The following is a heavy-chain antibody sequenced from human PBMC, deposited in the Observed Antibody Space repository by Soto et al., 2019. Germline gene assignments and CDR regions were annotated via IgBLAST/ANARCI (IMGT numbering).Heavy chain of an antibody. CDR1: GYTFIGHY. CDR2: TNPSSGAT. Sequence: QVQLVQSVAEVKKPGASVKVSCKASGYTFIGHYLHWVRQAPGQGLEWLGWTNPSSGATNFAQKFQGRVTMTRDTSISTAYLELSRLRSDDTAVYYCAREAGTTGNYYYGMDVWGQGTTVTVSS. D-gene: IGHD1-7*01. J-gene: IGHJ6*02. CDR3: AREAGTTGNYYYGMDV. V-gene: IGHV1-2*02.